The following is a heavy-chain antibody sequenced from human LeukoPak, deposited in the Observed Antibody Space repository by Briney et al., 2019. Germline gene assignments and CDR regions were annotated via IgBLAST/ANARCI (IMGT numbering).Heavy chain of an antibody. CDR3: AREDYDYVWGSYRPRGYFDY. Sequence: SVKVSCKASGGTFSSYAISWVRQAPGQGLEWMGGIIPLFGTANYAQKFQDRVTITADKSTSTAYMELRSLRSDDTAVYYCAREDYDYVWGSYRPRGYFDYWGQGTLVTVSS. J-gene: IGHJ4*02. V-gene: IGHV1-69*06. D-gene: IGHD3-16*02. CDR1: GGTFSSYA. CDR2: IIPLFGTA.